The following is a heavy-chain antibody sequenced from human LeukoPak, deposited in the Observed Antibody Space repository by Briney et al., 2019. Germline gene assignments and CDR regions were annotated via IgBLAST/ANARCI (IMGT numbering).Heavy chain of an antibody. CDR2: IYHSGST. V-gene: IGHV4-30-2*01. CDR1: GGSISSGGYY. CDR3: ARDPSGLDYSNQGDY. Sequence: SETLSLTCTVSGGSISSGGYYWSWIRQPPGKGLEWIGYIYHSGSTYYNPSLKSRVTISVDRSKNQFSLKLSSVTAADTAVYYCARDPSGLDYSNQGDYWGQGTLVTVSS. J-gene: IGHJ4*02. D-gene: IGHD4-11*01.